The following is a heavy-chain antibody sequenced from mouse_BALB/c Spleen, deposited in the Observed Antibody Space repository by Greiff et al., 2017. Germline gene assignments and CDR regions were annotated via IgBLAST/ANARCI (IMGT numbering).Heavy chain of an antibody. CDR3: ARSSARRRNGGGYDVFAY. D-gene: IGHD3-1*01. CDR2: IDPANGNT. J-gene: IGHJ3*01. V-gene: IGHV14-3*02. CDR1: GFNIKDTY. Sequence: VQLQQSGAELVKPGASVKLSCTASGFNIKDTYMHWVKQRPEQGLEWIGRIDPANGNTKYDPKFQGKATITADKSSNTAYLQLSSLTSEDTAVYYGARSSARRRNGGGYDVFAYWGQGTLVTVSA.